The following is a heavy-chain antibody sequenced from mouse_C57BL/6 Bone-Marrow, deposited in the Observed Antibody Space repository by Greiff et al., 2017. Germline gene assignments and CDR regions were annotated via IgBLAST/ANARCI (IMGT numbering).Heavy chain of an antibody. CDR3: ASHLYYASIYWSFDV. CDR1: GYTFTSYW. Sequence: VQLQQPGAELVRPGTSVTLSCKASGYTFTSYWMHWVKQRPGQGLEWIGVIDPSDSYTNYNQKFKGKATLTVDKSSSTAYMQLSSLTSEDSAVYYCASHLYYASIYWSFDVWGTGTTVTVSS. CDR2: IDPSDSYT. V-gene: IGHV1-59*01. J-gene: IGHJ1*03. D-gene: IGHD1-1*01.